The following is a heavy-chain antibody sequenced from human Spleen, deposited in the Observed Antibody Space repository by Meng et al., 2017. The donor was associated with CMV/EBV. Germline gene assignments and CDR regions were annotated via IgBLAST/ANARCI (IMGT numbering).Heavy chain of an antibody. CDR3: ARGVAEYLGWEMGY. D-gene: IGHD2/OR15-2a*01. CDR2: IDNNDGRST. CDR1: GFTVRNYW. J-gene: IGHJ4*02. V-gene: IGHV3-74*01. Sequence: VQVGESGGTLVQPGGSLRLSCAVSGFTVRNYWMHWVRQRSGKGLEWVSRIDNNDGRSTSYADSVRGRFTISRDNAKNTLYLQMDSLRVEDTAVYYCARGVAEYLGWEMGYWGQGTLVTVSS.